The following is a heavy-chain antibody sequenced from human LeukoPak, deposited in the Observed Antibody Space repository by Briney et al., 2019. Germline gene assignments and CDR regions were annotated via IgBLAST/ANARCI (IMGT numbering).Heavy chain of an antibody. CDR2: IHYSGST. J-gene: IGHJ4*02. CDR3: ARRTGQAVVESVDY. Sequence: SETLSLTCTVSGGSISSYYWSWIRQPPGKGLEWIGYIHYSGSTNYNPSLKSRVTISVDMSKNQFSLKLSSVTAADTAVYYCARRTGQAVVESVDYWGQGTLVTVSS. V-gene: IGHV4-59*01. D-gene: IGHD3-22*01. CDR1: GGSISSYY.